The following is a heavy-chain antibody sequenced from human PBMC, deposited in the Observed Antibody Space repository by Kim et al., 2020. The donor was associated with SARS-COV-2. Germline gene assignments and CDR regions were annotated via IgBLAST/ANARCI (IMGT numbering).Heavy chain of an antibody. CDR2: IYYSGST. CDR3: ARPTGGYSSSWPYGMDV. CDR1: GGSISSSSYY. D-gene: IGHD6-13*01. J-gene: IGHJ6*02. Sequence: SETLSLTCTVSGGSISSSSYYWGWIRQPPGKGLEWIGSIYYSGSTYYNPSLKSRVTISVDTSKNQFSLKLSSVTAADTAVYYCARPTGGYSSSWPYGMDVWGQGTTVTVSS. V-gene: IGHV4-39*01.